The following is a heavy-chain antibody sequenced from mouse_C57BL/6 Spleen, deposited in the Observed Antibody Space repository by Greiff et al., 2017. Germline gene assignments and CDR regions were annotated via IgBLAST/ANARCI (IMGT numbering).Heavy chain of an antibody. J-gene: IGHJ2*01. CDR2: INPSSGYT. CDR3: AVNTTVVAPFGY. Sequence: QVQLQQSGAELAKPGASVKLSCTASGYTFTSYWMHWVKQRPGQGLEWIGYINPSSGYTKYNQKFKDKDTLTADKSSSTAYMQLSSLTYEDSAVYYCAVNTTVVAPFGYGGQGATLAVAS. CDR1: GYTFTSYW. D-gene: IGHD1-1*01. V-gene: IGHV1-7*01.